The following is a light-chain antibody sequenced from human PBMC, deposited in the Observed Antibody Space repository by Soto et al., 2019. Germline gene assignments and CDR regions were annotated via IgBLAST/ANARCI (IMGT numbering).Light chain of an antibody. CDR1: QSVSSSY. J-gene: IGKJ5*01. V-gene: IGKV3-20*01. CDR3: QQYGSSPLIT. CDR2: GAS. Sequence: IVLTQSPGTLSLSSGARATLSCRASQSVSSSYLAWYQQKPGQAPRLLFYGASSRATGIPDRFSGSGSGTDFTLTISRLEPEDFAVYYCQQYGSSPLITFGQGTRLEIK.